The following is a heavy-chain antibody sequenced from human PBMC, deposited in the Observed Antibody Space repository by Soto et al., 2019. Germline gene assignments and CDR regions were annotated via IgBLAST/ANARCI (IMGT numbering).Heavy chain of an antibody. V-gene: IGHV4-30-4*01. CDR2: IYYSGST. J-gene: IGHJ4*02. Sequence: SETLSLTCTVSGGSISSGDYYWSWIRQPPGKGLEWIGYIYYSGSTYYNPSLKSRVTISVDTSKNQFSLKLSSVTAADTAVYYCARDDDSSGYPRGYFDYWGQGTLVTVSS. CDR3: ARDDDSSGYPRGYFDY. D-gene: IGHD3-22*01. CDR1: GGSISSGDYY.